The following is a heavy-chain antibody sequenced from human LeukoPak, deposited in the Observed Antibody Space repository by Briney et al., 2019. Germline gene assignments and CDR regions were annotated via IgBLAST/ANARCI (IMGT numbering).Heavy chain of an antibody. J-gene: IGHJ4*02. D-gene: IGHD1-20*01. CDR1: GFTFSSYA. CDR2: IGSSGGDT. CDR3: AKGIIYGDF. V-gene: IGHV3-23*01. Sequence: GGSLRLSCAASGFTFSSYAMTWVRQAPGKGLEWVSVIGSSGGDTYYADSVKGRFIISRDNSKNTVYLQMNSLRAEDTAVYYCAKGIIYGDFWGQGTLVTVSS.